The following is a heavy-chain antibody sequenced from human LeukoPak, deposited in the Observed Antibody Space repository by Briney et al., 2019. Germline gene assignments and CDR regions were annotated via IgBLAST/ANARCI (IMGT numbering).Heavy chain of an antibody. CDR1: GYTFTSYG. Sequence: GASVKVSCKASGYTFTSYGISWVRQAPGQGLEWMGGISAYNGNTNYAQKLQGRVTMTTDTSTSTAYMELRSLRSDVTAVYYCARFGSGSYYNINYYYYYMDVWGKGTTVTVSS. V-gene: IGHV1-18*01. CDR3: ARFGSGSYYNINYYYYYMDV. J-gene: IGHJ6*03. D-gene: IGHD3-10*01. CDR2: ISAYNGNT.